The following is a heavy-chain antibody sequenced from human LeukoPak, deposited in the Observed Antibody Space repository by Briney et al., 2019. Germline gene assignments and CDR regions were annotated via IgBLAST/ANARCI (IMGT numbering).Heavy chain of an antibody. CDR3: ARVRGCGGDCYYIDY. V-gene: IGHV3-7*01. D-gene: IGHD2-21*02. J-gene: IGHJ4*02. CDR1: GFPFSSYS. CDR2: IKPDGTTK. Sequence: GGSLRLSCAASGFPFSSYSMTWVRQAPGKGLEWVANIKPDGTTKFYVDSVKGRFTISRDNSKNALYLQMNSLRAEDTAVYYCARVRGCGGDCYYIDYWGQGTLVTVSS.